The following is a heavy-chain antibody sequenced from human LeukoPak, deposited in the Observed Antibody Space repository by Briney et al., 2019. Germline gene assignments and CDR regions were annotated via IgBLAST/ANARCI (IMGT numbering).Heavy chain of an antibody. CDR2: IRYDGSNK. V-gene: IGHV3-30*02. CDR3: ACGVDHYYYMDV. D-gene: IGHD2-15*01. CDR1: GFTFSSYG. Sequence: GGSLRLSCAASGFTFSSYGMHWVRQAPGKGLEWVAFIRYDGSNKYYADSVKGRFTISRDNSKNTLYLQMNSLRAEDTAVYYCACGVDHYYYMDVWGKGTTVTVSS. J-gene: IGHJ6*03.